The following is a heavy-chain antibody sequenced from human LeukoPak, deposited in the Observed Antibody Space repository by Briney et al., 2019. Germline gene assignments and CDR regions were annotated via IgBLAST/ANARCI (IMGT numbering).Heavy chain of an antibody. J-gene: IGHJ4*02. V-gene: IGHV3-74*01. CDR3: ARERWLQQNDHLDFDY. Sequence: GGSLRLSCAASGFTFSSYWTHWVRQAPGKGLVWVSRINTDGSSTSYADSVKGRFTISRDNAKNTLYLQMNSLRAEDTAVYYCARERWLQQNDHLDFDYWGQGTLVTVSS. CDR2: INTDGSST. CDR1: GFTFSSYW. D-gene: IGHD5-24*01.